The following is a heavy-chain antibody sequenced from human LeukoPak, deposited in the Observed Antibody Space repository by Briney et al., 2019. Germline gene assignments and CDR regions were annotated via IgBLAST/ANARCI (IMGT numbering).Heavy chain of an antibody. J-gene: IGHJ6*03. CDR1: GYTFTSYA. CDR2: IIPIFGTA. CDR3: ARGYCSSTSCYPGSRYYMDV. D-gene: IGHD2-2*01. Sequence: SVKVSCKASGYTFTSYAISWVRQAPGQGLERMGGIIPIFGTANYAQKFQGRVTITTDESTSTAYMELSSLRSEDTAVYYCARGYCSSTSCYPGSRYYMDVWGKGTTVTVSS. V-gene: IGHV1-69*05.